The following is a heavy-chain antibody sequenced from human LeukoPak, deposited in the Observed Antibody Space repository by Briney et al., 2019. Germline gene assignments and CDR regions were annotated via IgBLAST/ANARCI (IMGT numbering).Heavy chain of an antibody. CDR3: ARGVLVLNFDY. D-gene: IGHD6-13*01. V-gene: IGHV4-34*01. Sequence: SETLSLTCAVYGGSFSGYYWSWIRQPPGKGLEWIGEINHSGSTNYNPSLKSRVTISVDTSKNQFSLKLSSVTATDTAVYYCARGVLVLNFDYWGQGTLVTVSS. J-gene: IGHJ4*02. CDR2: INHSGST. CDR1: GGSFSGYY.